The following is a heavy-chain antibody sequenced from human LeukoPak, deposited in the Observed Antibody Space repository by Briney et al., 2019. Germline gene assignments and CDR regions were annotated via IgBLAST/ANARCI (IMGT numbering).Heavy chain of an antibody. V-gene: IGHV4-39*07. CDR3: AREPLWWVVAATSLQAFDI. D-gene: IGHD2-15*01. CDR2: IYYSGST. CDR1: GGSISSSSYY. J-gene: IGHJ3*02. Sequence: PSETLSLTCTVSGGSISSSSYYWGWIRQPPGKGLEWIGSIYYSGSTYYNPSLKSRVTISVDTSKNQFSLKLSSVTAADTAVYYCAREPLWWVVAATSLQAFDIWGQGTMVTVSS.